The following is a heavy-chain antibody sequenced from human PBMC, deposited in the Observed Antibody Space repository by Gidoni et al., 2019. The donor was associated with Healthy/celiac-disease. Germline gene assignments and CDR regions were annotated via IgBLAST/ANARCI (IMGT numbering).Heavy chain of an antibody. V-gene: IGHV4-34*01. Sequence: QVQLQQWGAGLLKPSETLSLTCAVYGGSFSGYYWSWIRQPPGKGLEWIGDINHSGSTNYNPSLRSRVTISVGTSKNQFSRKLSSVTAADAAVYYCARGGRVGRWDRFDPWGQGTLVTVSS. CDR3: ARGGRVGRWDRFDP. CDR1: GGSFSGYY. J-gene: IGHJ5*02. CDR2: INHSGST. D-gene: IGHD1-26*01.